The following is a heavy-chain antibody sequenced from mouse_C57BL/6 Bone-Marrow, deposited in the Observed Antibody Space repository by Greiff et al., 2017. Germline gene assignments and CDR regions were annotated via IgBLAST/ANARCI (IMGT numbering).Heavy chain of an antibody. CDR1: GYSFTGYY. CDR2: INLSTGGT. V-gene: IGHV1-42*01. J-gene: IGHJ1*03. CDR3: AREGGSSYDWYSDV. D-gene: IGHD1-1*01. Sequence: VQLQQSGPELVKPGASVKISCKASGYSFTGYYMNWVKQSPEKSLEWIGEINLSTGGTTYNQKFKAKATLTVDKSSSTAYMQLKSLTSEDSAVYYCAREGGSSYDWYSDVRGTGTTGTVSS.